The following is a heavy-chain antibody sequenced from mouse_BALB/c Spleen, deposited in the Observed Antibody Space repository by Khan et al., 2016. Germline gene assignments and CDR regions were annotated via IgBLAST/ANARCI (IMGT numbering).Heavy chain of an antibody. CDR1: GFSLTHYG. CDR3: AKNGGYDVYFGV. J-gene: IGHJ1*01. D-gene: IGHD2-14*01. Sequence: QVQLKQSGPGLVQPSQSLSITCTVSGFSLTHYGVHWVRQSPGKGLEWLGVVWSGGSTDYNAAFISRLSISKDNSKSQVFFKMNSLQADDTAIYSCAKNGGYDVYFGVWGAGTKVTVSS. V-gene: IGHV2-4-1*01. CDR2: VWSGGST.